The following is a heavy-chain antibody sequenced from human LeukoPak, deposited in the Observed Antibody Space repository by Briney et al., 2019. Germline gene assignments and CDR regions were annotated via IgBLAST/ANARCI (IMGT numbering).Heavy chain of an antibody. CDR3: AKVKSSGYYDFWSGYPDEAFDI. J-gene: IGHJ3*02. CDR1: GFTFSSYG. Sequence: GGSLRLSCAASGFTFSSYGMHWVRQAPGKGLEWVAFIRYDGSNKYYADSVKGRFTISRDNSKNTLYLQMNSLRAEDTAVYYCAKVKSSGYYDFWSGYPDEAFDIWGQGTMVTVSS. V-gene: IGHV3-30*02. D-gene: IGHD3-3*01. CDR2: IRYDGSNK.